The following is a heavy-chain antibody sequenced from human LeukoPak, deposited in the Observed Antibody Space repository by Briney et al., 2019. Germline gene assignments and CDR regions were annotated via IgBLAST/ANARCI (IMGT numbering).Heavy chain of an antibody. CDR3: ARVGDFPGYYYYYYMDV. V-gene: IGHV3-66*02. Sequence: PGGSLRLSCAASGFTVSSNYMSWVRQAPGKGLEWVSVIYSGGSTYYADSVKGRFTISRDNSKNTLYLQMNSLRAEDTAVYYCARVGDFPGYYYYYYMDVWGKGTTVTVSS. CDR1: GFTVSSNY. D-gene: IGHD3-10*01. CDR2: IYSGGST. J-gene: IGHJ6*03.